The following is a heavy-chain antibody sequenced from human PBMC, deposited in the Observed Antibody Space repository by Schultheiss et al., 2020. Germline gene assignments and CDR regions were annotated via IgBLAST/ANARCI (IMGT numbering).Heavy chain of an antibody. CDR2: ISYDGSNK. J-gene: IGHJ4*02. CDR1: GFTFSSYG. CDR3: AKDGIYYYDSSGYQGFDY. V-gene: IGHV3-30*18. Sequence: GGSLRLSCAASGFTFSSYGMHWVRQAPGKGLEWVAVISYDGSNKYYADSVKGRFTISRDNSKNTLYLQMNSLRAEDTAVYYCAKDGIYYYDSSGYQGFDYWGQGTLVTVSS. D-gene: IGHD3-22*01.